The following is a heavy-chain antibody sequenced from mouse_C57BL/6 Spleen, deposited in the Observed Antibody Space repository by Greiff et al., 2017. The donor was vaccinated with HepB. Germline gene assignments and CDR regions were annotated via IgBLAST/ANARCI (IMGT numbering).Heavy chain of an antibody. V-gene: IGHV1-72*01. CDR2: IDPNSGGT. D-gene: IGHD2-14*01. J-gene: IGHJ4*01. CDR3: ARVGIGDYYAMDY. Sequence: QVQLQQPGAELVKPGASVKLSCKASGYTFTSYWMHWVKQRPGRGLEWIGRIDPNSGGTKYNEKFKSKATLTVDKPSSTAYMQISSLTSEDSAVYYCARVGIGDYYAMDYWGQGTSVTVSS. CDR1: GYTFTSYW.